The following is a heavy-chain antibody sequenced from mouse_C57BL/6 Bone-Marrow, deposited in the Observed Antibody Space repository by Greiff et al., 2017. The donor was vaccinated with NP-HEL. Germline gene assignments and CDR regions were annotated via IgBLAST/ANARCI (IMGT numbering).Heavy chain of an antibody. V-gene: IGHV1-50*01. CDR1: GYTFTSYW. Sequence: QVQLQQPGAELVKPGASVKLSCKASGYTFTSYWMQWVKQRPGQGLEWIGEIDPSDSYTNSNTKFKGKATLTVDTSSSTAYLQRSSLTSEDSAVYYCAGSSYRYAYWGQGTLVTVSA. J-gene: IGHJ3*01. CDR2: IDPSDSYT. D-gene: IGHD1-1*01. CDR3: AGSSYRYAY.